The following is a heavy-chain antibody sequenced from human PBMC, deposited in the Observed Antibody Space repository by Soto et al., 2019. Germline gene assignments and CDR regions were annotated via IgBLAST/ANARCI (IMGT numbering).Heavy chain of an antibody. V-gene: IGHV3-30*03. CDR2: ISYDDTHK. Sequence: LRLSCAASGFSFSSYGMNWVRQAPGKGLEWVAVISYDDTHKDYADSVKGRFTISRDNSKNTLFLEMNSLRGEDTAVYYCATHRDIVITPAPSNYGLDAWRRETTVAVSS. D-gene: IGHD2-15*01. CDR1: GFSFSSYG. J-gene: IGHJ6*02. CDR3: ATHRDIVITPAPSNYGLDA.